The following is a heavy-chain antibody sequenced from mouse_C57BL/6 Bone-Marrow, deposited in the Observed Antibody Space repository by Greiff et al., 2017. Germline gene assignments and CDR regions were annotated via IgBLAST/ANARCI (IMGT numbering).Heavy chain of an antibody. CDR3: ARQLRLRAMDY. CDR2: ISSGGSYT. CDR1: GFTFSSYG. D-gene: IGHD3-2*02. Sequence: EVQLVESGGDLVKPGGSLKLSCAASGFTFSSYGMSWVRQTPDKRLEWVATISSGGSYTYYPDSVKGRFTISRDNAKNTLYLQMSSLKSEDTAMYYRARQLRLRAMDYWGQGTSVTVSS. J-gene: IGHJ4*01. V-gene: IGHV5-6*01.